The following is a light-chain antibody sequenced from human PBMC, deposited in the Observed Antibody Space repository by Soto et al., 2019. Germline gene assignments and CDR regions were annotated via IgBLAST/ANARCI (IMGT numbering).Light chain of an antibody. J-gene: IGKJ1*01. CDR2: AAS. Sequence: DIQMTQSPSSLSASVGDRLTITCRASQVITNDLGWYQQKPGKAPKCLIYAASTLQSGVPSRFSGSGSGTEFTLTISSLQPEDVATYYCLQLNTYPWTFGQGTKVEIK. CDR1: QVITND. CDR3: LQLNTYPWT. V-gene: IGKV1-17*01.